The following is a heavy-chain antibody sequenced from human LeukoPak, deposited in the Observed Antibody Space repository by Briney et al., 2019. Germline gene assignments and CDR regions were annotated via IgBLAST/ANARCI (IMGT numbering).Heavy chain of an antibody. J-gene: IGHJ4*02. CDR3: ASVRFLEWLLNY. D-gene: IGHD3-3*01. V-gene: IGHV3-74*01. CDR1: GFSFSSHW. Sequence: PGGSLRLSCAASGFSFSSHWVHWVRQAPGKGLVWVSRISDDGRYTSNVDSVKGRFTISRDNVNNMLYLHMNSLRAEDTAVYYCASVRFLEWLLNYWGQGTLVTVSS. CDR2: ISDDGRYT.